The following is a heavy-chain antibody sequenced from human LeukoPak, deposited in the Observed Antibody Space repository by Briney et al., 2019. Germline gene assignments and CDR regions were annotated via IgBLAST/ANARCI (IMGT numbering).Heavy chain of an antibody. CDR2: LYSGGDT. J-gene: IGHJ5*02. Sequence: GGSLRLSCAASGFSVSRNYMTWVRQAPGKGLEWVSVLYSGGDTYYADSVKGRFTISRHDSKNTLYLQMNRLRVEDTAVYYCARDHEAGVGWLDPWGQGTPVTVSS. CDR1: GFSVSRNY. V-gene: IGHV3-53*04. CDR3: ARDHEAGVGWLDP. D-gene: IGHD1-26*01.